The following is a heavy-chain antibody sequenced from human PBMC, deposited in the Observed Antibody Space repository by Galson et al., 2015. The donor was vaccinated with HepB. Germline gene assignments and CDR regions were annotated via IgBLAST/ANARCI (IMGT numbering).Heavy chain of an antibody. CDR3: ARGSWDIVVVPAAETHFDY. CDR2: MNPNSGNT. D-gene: IGHD2-2*01. CDR1: GYTFTSYD. J-gene: IGHJ4*02. Sequence: SVKVSCKASGYTFTSYDINWVRQATGQGLEWMGWMNPNSGNTGYAQKFQGRVTMTRNTSISTAYMELSSLRSEDTAVYYCARGSWDIVVVPAAETHFDYWGQGTLVTVSS. V-gene: IGHV1-8*01.